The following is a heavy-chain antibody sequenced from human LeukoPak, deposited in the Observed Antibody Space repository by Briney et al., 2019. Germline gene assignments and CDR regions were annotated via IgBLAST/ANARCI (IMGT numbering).Heavy chain of an antibody. D-gene: IGHD3-3*01. CDR3: AKDHVAFTTFGVVMDL. J-gene: IGHJ4*02. V-gene: IGHV3-23*01. CDR2: ISGSGGST. CDR1: GFTFSSYA. Sequence: GGSLRLSCAASGFTFSSYAMSWVRQAPGKGLEWVLAISGSGGSTYYADSVKGRFTISRDNSKNTLYLQMNSLRAEDTAVYYCAKDHVAFTTFGVVMDLWGQGTLVTVSS.